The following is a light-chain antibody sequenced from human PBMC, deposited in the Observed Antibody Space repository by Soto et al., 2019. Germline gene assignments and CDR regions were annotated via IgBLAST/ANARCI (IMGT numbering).Light chain of an antibody. J-gene: IGKJ4*01. V-gene: IGKV3-11*01. CDR3: QQRSNWPLT. Sequence: EIVLTQSPATLSLSPGERATLSCRASQSVSSYLAWYQQKPGQAPRLLIYDASNRATGIPARFSGGGSGTDFTLTISSLDPEDFAVYYCQQRSNWPLTFGGGTKV. CDR1: QSVSSY. CDR2: DAS.